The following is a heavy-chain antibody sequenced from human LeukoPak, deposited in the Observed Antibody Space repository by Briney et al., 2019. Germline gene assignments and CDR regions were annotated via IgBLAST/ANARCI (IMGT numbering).Heavy chain of an antibody. CDR3: ARDREYYYGSGSFDY. CDR2: IWYDGSNK. V-gene: IGHV3-33*01. Sequence: PGRSLRLSCAASGFTFSSYGMHWVRQAPGKGLEWVAVIWYDGSNKYYADSVKGRFTISRDNSKNTPYLQMNSLRAEDTAVYYCARDREYYYGSGSFDYWGQGTLVTVSS. J-gene: IGHJ4*02. CDR1: GFTFSSYG. D-gene: IGHD3-10*01.